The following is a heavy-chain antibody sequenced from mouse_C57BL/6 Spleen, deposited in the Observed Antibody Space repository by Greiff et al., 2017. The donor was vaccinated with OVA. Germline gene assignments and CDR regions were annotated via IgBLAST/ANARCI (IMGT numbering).Heavy chain of an antibody. CDR1: GYTFTSYW. CDR2: IYPGSGST. V-gene: IGHV1-55*01. Sequence: VQLQQPGAELVKPGASVKMSCKASGYTFTSYWITWVKQRPGHGLEWIGDIYPGSGSTNSNEKFKSKATLPVETSSSTAYMQLSSRTSEDSAVDYCARDYYGSSFDYWGQGTTLTVSS. J-gene: IGHJ2*01. CDR3: ARDYYGSSFDY. D-gene: IGHD1-1*01.